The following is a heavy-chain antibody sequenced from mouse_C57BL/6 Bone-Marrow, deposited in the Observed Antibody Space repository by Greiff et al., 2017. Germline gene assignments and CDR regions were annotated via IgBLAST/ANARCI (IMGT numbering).Heavy chain of an antibody. V-gene: IGHV14-4*01. CDR1: GFNIKDDY. CDR2: IDPENGDT. CDR3: TTWPYFDY. J-gene: IGHJ2*01. Sequence: VQLQQPGAELVKPGASVKLSCTASGFNIKDDYMHWVKQRPEQGLEWIGWIDPENGDTEYASKFQGKATITADTSSNTAYLQLSSLTSEDTAVYYCTTWPYFDYWGQGTTLTVSS.